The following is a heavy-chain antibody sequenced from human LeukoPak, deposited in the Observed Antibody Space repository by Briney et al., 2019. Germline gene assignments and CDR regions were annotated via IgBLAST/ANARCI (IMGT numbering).Heavy chain of an antibody. CDR1: GFTFSNYA. V-gene: IGHV3-30-3*01. J-gene: IGHJ6*02. CDR3: ARINIVVVVAAPHYGMDV. Sequence: TGGSLRPSCAASGFTFSNYAVHWVRQAPGKGLEWVALISEDGNNKYYTNSVKGRFTISRDNAKNSLYLQMNSLRAEDTAVYYCARINIVVVVAAPHYGMDVWGQGTTVTVSS. D-gene: IGHD2-15*01. CDR2: ISEDGNNK.